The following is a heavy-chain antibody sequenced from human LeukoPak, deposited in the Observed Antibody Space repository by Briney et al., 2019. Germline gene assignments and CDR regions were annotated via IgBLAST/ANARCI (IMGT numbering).Heavy chain of an antibody. CDR2: TRWNSGSI. D-gene: IGHD1-26*01. CDR3: EKRNRANSIVGVSFDI. Sequence: GGSLSLSSAASAFSFDVYAMHWVRPAPGEGLEWDSGTRWNSGSIGYADSVKSRFAISRDNAKNSLYLQMNSLRAEDTALYYCEKRNRANSIVGVSFDIWGQGTMVTVSS. J-gene: IGHJ3*02. CDR1: AFSFDVYA. V-gene: IGHV3-9*01.